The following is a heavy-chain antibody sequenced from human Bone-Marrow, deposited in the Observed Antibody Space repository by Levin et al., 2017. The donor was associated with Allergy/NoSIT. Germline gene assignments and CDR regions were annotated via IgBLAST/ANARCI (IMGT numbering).Heavy chain of an antibody. D-gene: IGHD2-15*01. V-gene: IGHV3-7*01. Sequence: RTGGSLRLSCATSGFTFRNYWMNWVRQAPGKGLEGVANINQGGSVKIYGASVKGRFTISRDDAESSLYLQMNSLRVEDTAVYYCVRGYCSGGTCDRGYWGQGTLVTVSS. CDR1: GFTFRNYW. CDR2: INQGGSVK. CDR3: VRGYCSGGTCDRGY. J-gene: IGHJ4*02.